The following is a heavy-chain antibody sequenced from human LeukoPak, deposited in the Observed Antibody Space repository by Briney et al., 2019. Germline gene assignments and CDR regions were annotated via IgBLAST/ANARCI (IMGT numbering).Heavy chain of an antibody. CDR2: MNPNSGNT. CDR1: GYTFTSYG. CDR3: ARGPGGSGYLHTYLWGWGEYYYYYYMDV. Sequence: GASVKVSCKASGYTFTSYGISWVRQAPGQGLEWMGWMNPNSGNTGYAQKFQGRVTITRNTSISTAYMELSSLRSEDTAVYYCARGPGGSGYLHTYLWGWGEYYYYYYMDVWGKGTTVTVSS. D-gene: IGHD3-22*01. V-gene: IGHV1-8*03. J-gene: IGHJ6*03.